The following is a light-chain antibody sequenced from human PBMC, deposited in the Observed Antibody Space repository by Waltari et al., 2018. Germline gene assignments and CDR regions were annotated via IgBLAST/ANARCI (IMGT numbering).Light chain of an antibody. V-gene: IGLV3-19*01. CDR1: SLRSYY. CDR2: GKN. Sequence: SSELTQDPAVSVAFGQTVRITCQGDSLRSYYSNWYRQKPGQAPLLVMYGKNNRPSRILDRFSGAYSGDTASLSISGAQAEDEADYYCNSRDSNGNPFVFGPATKVTVL. CDR3: NSRDSNGNPFV. J-gene: IGLJ1*01.